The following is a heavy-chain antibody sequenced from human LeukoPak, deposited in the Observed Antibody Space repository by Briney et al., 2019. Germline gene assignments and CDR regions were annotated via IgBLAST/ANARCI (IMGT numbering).Heavy chain of an antibody. CDR3: ARLTLTGSLN. D-gene: IGHD7-27*01. J-gene: IGHJ4*02. CDR2: INHSGST. CDR1: GGSLSGYY. Sequence: SETLSLTCAVYGGSLSGYYWSWIRQPPGKGLEWIGEINHSGSTNYNPSLKSRVTISVDTSKNQFSLKLSSVTAADTAVYYCARLTLTGSLNWGQGTLVTVSS. V-gene: IGHV4-34*01.